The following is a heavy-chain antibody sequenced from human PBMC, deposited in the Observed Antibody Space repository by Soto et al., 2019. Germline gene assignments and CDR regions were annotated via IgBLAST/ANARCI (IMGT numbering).Heavy chain of an antibody. CDR3: ARGYAPIAAAGSFDY. D-gene: IGHD6-13*01. CDR1: GFTFSDYY. Sequence: QVQLVESGGGLVKPGWSLRLSCAASGFTFSDYYMSWIRQAPGKGLEWVSYISSSSSYTNYADSVKGRFTISRDNAKNSLYLQMNSLRAEDTAVYYCARGYAPIAAAGSFDYWGQGTLVTVSS. CDR2: ISSSSSYT. J-gene: IGHJ4*02. V-gene: IGHV3-11*06.